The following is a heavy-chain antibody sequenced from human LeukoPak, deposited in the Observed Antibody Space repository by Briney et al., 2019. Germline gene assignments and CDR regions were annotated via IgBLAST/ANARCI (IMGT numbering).Heavy chain of an antibody. D-gene: IGHD6-19*01. J-gene: IGHJ4*02. CDR1: GGTFSSYA. Sequence: GASVKVSCKASGGTFSSYAISWVRQAPGQGLEWMGGIIPIFGTANYAQKFQGRVTITTDESTSTAYMELSSLRSEDTAVYYCATSTGYSSGWYYWGQGTLVTVSS. CDR2: IIPIFGTA. V-gene: IGHV1-69*05. CDR3: ATSTGYSSGWYY.